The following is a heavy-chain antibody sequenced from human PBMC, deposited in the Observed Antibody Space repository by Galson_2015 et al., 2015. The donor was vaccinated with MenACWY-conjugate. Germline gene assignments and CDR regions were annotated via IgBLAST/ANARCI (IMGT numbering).Heavy chain of an antibody. J-gene: IGHJ6*03. CDR3: TTLKPAAWGGLLFHYYLDV. Sequence: SLRLSCAGSAFTFSNAYMSWVRQAPGKGLEWVDRIKSQTDGGKIDYAAPVKGRFTISRDDSKNTLYLQMNSLKIEDTAVYYCTTLKPAAWGGLLFHYYLDVRGKRAPVTASS. CDR2: IKSQTDGGKI. V-gene: IGHV3-15*01. D-gene: IGHD2-21*01. CDR1: AFTFSNAY.